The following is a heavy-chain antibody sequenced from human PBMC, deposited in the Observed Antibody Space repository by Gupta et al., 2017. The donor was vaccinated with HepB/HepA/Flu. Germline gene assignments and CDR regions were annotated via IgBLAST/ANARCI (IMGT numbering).Heavy chain of an antibody. J-gene: IGHJ3*02. D-gene: IGHD4-17*01. CDR2: ISGSGGST. Sequence: EVQLLESGGGLVQPGGSLRLSCAASGFTFSSYAMSWVRQAPGKGLEWVSAISGSGGSTYYADSVKGRFTISRDNSKNTLYLQMNSLRAEDTAVYYCAKDPGNYDYGDYGDAFDIWGQGTMVTVSS. CDR3: AKDPGNYDYGDYGDAFDI. CDR1: GFTFSSYA. V-gene: IGHV3-23*01.